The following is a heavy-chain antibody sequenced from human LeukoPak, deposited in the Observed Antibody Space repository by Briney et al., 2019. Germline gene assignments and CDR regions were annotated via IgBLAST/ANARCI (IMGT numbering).Heavy chain of an antibody. D-gene: IGHD3-22*01. CDR3: ARDCYDSSGYYPWGY. CDR1: GLTFSRYG. CDR2: ISGSGGRT. V-gene: IGHV3-23*01. J-gene: IGHJ4*02. Sequence: GGSLSLSCAASGLTFSRYGMSWVRQAPGKGLEWVSAISGSGGRTYYADSVKGRFTISRDNSKNTLYLQMNSLRAEDTAVYYCARDCYDSSGYYPWGYWGQGTLVTVSS.